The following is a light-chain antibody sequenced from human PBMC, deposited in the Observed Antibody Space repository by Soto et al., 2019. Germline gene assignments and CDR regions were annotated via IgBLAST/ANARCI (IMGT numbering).Light chain of an antibody. CDR3: KQRVNWPPT. CDR1: QSISSH. Sequence: EIVLTQSPATLSLSPGERATLSCRASQSISSHLAWYQQKPGQAPRLVMYDASNRATGIPARFSRSGSGRDFTLAVRSLEPEDFAFYYCKQRVNWPPTCGGGTKVDIK. J-gene: IGKJ4*01. CDR2: DAS. V-gene: IGKV3-11*02.